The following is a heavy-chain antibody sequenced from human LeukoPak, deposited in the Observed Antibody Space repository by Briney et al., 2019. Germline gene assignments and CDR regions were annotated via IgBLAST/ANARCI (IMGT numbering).Heavy chain of an antibody. Sequence: GGSLRLSCAASGFSFSNYGMHWVRQAPGKGLEWVAVIWNDGSNKYYADSVKGRFTISRDNSKSTLYLQMNSLRAEDTAVYSCARASGPFDYWGQGTLVTVSS. D-gene: IGHD3-10*01. V-gene: IGHV3-33*01. CDR3: ARASGPFDY. CDR1: GFSFSNYG. CDR2: IWNDGSNK. J-gene: IGHJ4*02.